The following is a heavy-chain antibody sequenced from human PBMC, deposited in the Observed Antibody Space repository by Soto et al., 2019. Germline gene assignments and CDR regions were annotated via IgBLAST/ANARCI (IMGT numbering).Heavy chain of an antibody. J-gene: IGHJ4*02. CDR3: ARDSRYCSGGSCYSFDY. V-gene: IGHV1-2*04. CDR1: GYTFTGYY. Sequence: ASVKVSCKASGYTFTGYYMHWVRQAPGQGLEWMGWINPNSGGTNYAQKFQGWVTMTRDTSISTAYMELSRLRSDDTAVYYCARDSRYCSGGSCYSFDYWGQGTLVTVSS. CDR2: INPNSGGT. D-gene: IGHD2-15*01.